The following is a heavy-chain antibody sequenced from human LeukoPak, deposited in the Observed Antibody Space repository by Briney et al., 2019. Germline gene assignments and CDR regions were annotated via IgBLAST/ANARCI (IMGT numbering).Heavy chain of an antibody. CDR1: GSSFTNYW. CDR3: ARRYYGSGSYSDGFDY. CDR2: IYPGDSDI. Sequence: PGASLQISCKGSGSSFTNYWIGWVRQLPGKGLEWMGIIYPGDSDIRYSPSFQGQVSISVDKSISTAYLQWSSLKASDTAIYYCARRYYGSGSYSDGFDYWGQGTLVTVSS. V-gene: IGHV5-51*01. D-gene: IGHD3-10*01. J-gene: IGHJ4*02.